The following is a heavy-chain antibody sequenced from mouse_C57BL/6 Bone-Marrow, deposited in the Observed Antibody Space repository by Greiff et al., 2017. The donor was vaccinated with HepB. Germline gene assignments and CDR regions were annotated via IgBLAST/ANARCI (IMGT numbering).Heavy chain of an antibody. Sequence: EVMLVESGGGLVKPGGSLKLSCAASGFTFSSYAMSWVRQTPEKRLEWVATISDGGSYTYYPDNVKGRFTISRDNAKNNLYLQMSHLKSEDTAMYYCARPYYDYDVGYWGQGTTLTVSS. V-gene: IGHV5-4*03. CDR1: GFTFSSYA. CDR3: ARPYYDYDVGY. J-gene: IGHJ2*01. D-gene: IGHD2-4*01. CDR2: ISDGGSYT.